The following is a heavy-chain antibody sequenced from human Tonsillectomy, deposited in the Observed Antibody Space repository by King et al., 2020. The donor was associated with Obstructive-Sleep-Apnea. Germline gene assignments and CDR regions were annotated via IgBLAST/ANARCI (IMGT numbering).Heavy chain of an antibody. J-gene: IGHJ4*02. Sequence: QLVQSGGGLVQPGGSLRLSCAASGFTFSDHYMDWVRQAPGKGLEWVGRTRKKANSYTTEYAASVKGRFTISRDDSKNSLYLQMNSLKTEDTALYYCVRVRSEAYLDYWGQGTLVTVSP. CDR3: VRVRSEAYLDY. D-gene: IGHD3-22*01. CDR1: GFTFSDHY. V-gene: IGHV3-72*01. CDR2: TRKKANSYTT.